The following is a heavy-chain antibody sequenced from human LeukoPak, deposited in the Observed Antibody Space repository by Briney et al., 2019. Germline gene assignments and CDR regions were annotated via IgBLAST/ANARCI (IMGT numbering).Heavy chain of an antibody. CDR2: IYTSRNT. D-gene: IGHD4-23*01. CDR3: ARDLRGRGYGGNSGYFDY. V-gene: IGHV4-61*09. J-gene: IGHJ4*02. CDR1: GDSISSGSSY. Sequence: PSQTLSLTCTVSGDSISSGSSYWSWIRQPAGKGLEWIGHIYTSRNTNYNPSLKSRVTISVDTSKNQFSLKLTSVTAADTAVYYCARDLRGRGYGGNSGYFDYWGQGTLVTVSS.